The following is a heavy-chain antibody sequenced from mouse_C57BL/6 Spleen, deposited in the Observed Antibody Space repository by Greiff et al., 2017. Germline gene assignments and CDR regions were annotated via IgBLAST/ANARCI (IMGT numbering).Heavy chain of an antibody. CDR3: ARTDLITTVVAPLDY. CDR2: INPSTGGT. J-gene: IGHJ2*01. D-gene: IGHD1-1*01. CDR1: GYSFTGYY. Sequence: VQLKQSGPELVKPGASVKISCKASGYSFTGYYMNWVKQSPEKSLEWIGEINPSTGGTTYNQKFKAKATLTVDKSSSTAYMQLKSLTSEDSAVYYCARTDLITTVVAPLDYWGQGTTLTVSS. V-gene: IGHV1-42*01.